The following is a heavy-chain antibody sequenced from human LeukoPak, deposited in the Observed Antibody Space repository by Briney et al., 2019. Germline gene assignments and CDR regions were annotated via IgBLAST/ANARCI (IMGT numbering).Heavy chain of an antibody. J-gene: IGHJ4*02. D-gene: IGHD1-26*01. Sequence: GGSLRLSCAAPGFTLRSYAMSWVRQAPGKGLEWVSAISGSGGSTYYADSVKGRFTISRDNTKNTLYLQMNSLRAEDTAVYYCAKGGVGSTWYYFDYWGQGTLVTVSS. V-gene: IGHV3-23*01. CDR2: ISGSGGST. CDR3: AKGGVGSTWYYFDY. CDR1: GFTLRSYA.